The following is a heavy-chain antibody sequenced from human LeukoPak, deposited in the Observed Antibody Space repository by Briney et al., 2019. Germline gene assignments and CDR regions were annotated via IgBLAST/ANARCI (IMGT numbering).Heavy chain of an antibody. D-gene: IGHD1-26*01. CDR1: GLTFSSYG. J-gene: IGHJ4*02. CDR3: ASESGSYDDY. V-gene: IGHV3-30*03. Sequence: GGSLRLSCAASGLTFSSYGMHWVRQAPGKGLEWVAVISYDGSNKYYADSMKGRFTISRDNSKNTLYLQMNSLRAEDTAVYYCASESGSYDDYWGQGTLVTVST. CDR2: ISYDGSNK.